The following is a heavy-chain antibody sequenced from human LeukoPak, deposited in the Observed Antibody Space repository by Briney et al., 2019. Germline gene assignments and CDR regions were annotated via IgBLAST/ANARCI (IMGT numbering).Heavy chain of an antibody. CDR3: AKDYQRAYYYGSGFDY. D-gene: IGHD3-10*01. CDR1: GFTFSSYA. V-gene: IGHV3-30*02. Sequence: GGSLRLSCAASGFTFSSYAMSWVRQAPGKGLEWVAFIRFDGSNKYYADSVKGRFTISRDNSKNILYLQMNSLRVEDTAVYYCAKDYQRAYYYGSGFDYWGQGTLVTVSS. J-gene: IGHJ4*02. CDR2: IRFDGSNK.